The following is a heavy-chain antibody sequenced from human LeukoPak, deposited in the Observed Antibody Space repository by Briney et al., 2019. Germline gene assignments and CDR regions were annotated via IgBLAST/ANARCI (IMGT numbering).Heavy chain of an antibody. D-gene: IGHD2-21*02. CDR1: GGSFSGYY. CDR3: ARAHGDCLDY. V-gene: IGHV4-34*01. Sequence: PSETLSLTCAVYGGSFSGYYWRWIRHPPGEGREWIGEINHSGSPNYHPSLEGRVTKSVDTSKNQYPLKLSSVTAADTAVYYCARAHGDCLDYWGQGTMVTVCS. J-gene: IGHJ4*02. CDR2: INHSGSP.